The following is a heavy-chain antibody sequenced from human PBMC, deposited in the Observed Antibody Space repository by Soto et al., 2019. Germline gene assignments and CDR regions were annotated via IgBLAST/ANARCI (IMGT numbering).Heavy chain of an antibody. D-gene: IGHD3-16*01. CDR1: GGSISSGGYS. J-gene: IGHJ4*02. CDR2: IYHSGST. Sequence: QLQLQESGSGLVKPSQTLSLTCAVSGGSISSGGYSWSWIRQPPGKGLEWIGYIYHSGSTYYNPSLKSRVATSVERLKNPFPPQPGSLTPADTAVYYCARGPPHVWGQGTLVTVSS. V-gene: IGHV4-30-2*01. CDR3: ARGPPHV.